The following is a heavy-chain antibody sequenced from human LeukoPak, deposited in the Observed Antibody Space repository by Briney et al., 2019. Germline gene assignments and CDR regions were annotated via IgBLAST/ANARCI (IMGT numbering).Heavy chain of an antibody. CDR1: GYTFTSYD. Sequence: ASVKVSCTASGYTFTSYDINWVRQATGQGLEWMGWMNPNSGNTGYAQKFQGRVTMTRNTSISTAYMELSSLRSEDTAVYYCARDCSSTSCSYWGFDYWGQGTLVTVSS. J-gene: IGHJ4*02. D-gene: IGHD2-2*01. CDR3: ARDCSSTSCSYWGFDY. CDR2: MNPNSGNT. V-gene: IGHV1-8*01.